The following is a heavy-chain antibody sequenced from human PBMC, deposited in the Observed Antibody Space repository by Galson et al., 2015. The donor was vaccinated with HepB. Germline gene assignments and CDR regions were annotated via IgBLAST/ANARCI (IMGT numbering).Heavy chain of an antibody. Sequence: SLRLSCAASGFTFSSYPMHWVRQSPGKGLQWVAVMSYDGSNEYYADSVKGRFTISRDNSKNTLYLQMNSLRAEDTAVYYCARGFIIVPFPIHGTDYSYYGMDVWGQGTTVTVSS. CDR2: MSYDGSNE. CDR1: GFTFSSYP. V-gene: IGHV3-30*04. CDR3: ARGFIIVPFPIHGTDYSYYGMDV. J-gene: IGHJ6*02. D-gene: IGHD2-2*02.